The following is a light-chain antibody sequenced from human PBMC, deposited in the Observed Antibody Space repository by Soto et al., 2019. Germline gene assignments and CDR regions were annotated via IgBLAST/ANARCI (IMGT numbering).Light chain of an antibody. CDR1: QSVSSY. CDR2: DAS. V-gene: IGKV3-11*01. J-gene: IGKJ2*01. Sequence: EIVLTQSPATLSLSPGERATLSCRASQSVSSYLAWYQQKPGQAPRLLIYDASNRATGIPARFSGSGSGTDFTLTISSLEPDAVYYCQQRSNWPPYTFGQGTKLEIK. CDR3: QQRSNWPPYT.